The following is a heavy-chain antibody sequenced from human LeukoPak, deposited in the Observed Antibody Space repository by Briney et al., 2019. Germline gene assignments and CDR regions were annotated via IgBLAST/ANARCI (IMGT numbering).Heavy chain of an antibody. CDR1: GLTVSSNC. D-gene: IGHD4-17*01. Sequence: AGGSLRLSCAASGLTVSSNCMSWVRQAPGKGLEWVSLIYSGGSTYYADSVKGRFTISRDNSKNTLYLQMNSLRAEDTAVYYCARVDYGDYGPPYYFDYWGQGTLVTVSS. J-gene: IGHJ4*02. CDR3: ARVDYGDYGPPYYFDY. V-gene: IGHV3-66*01. CDR2: IYSGGST.